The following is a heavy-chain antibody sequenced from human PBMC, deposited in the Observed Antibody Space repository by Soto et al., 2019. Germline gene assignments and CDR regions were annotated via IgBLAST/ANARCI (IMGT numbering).Heavy chain of an antibody. J-gene: IGHJ6*02. D-gene: IGHD3-3*01. CDR3: ALMYYDFWSGYYSYYGMDV. CDR2: ISSSSSYI. V-gene: IGHV3-21*01. CDR1: GFTFSSYR. Sequence: EVQLVESGGGLVKPGGSLRLSCAASGFTFSSYRMNWVRQAPGQGLEWVSSISSSSSYIYYADSVKGRFTISRDNAKNSRYLQINGLRADDTAVYYCALMYYDFWSGYYSYYGMDVWGQGTTVTVSS.